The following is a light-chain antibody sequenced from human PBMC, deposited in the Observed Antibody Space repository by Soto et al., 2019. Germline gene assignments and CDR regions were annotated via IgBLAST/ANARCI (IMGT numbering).Light chain of an antibody. J-gene: IGLJ1*01. CDR1: RSDVGAYNY. CDR2: EVS. CDR3: SAYTVSRTYV. V-gene: IGLV2-14*01. Sequence: QSALTQPASVSGSPGQSIAISCTGTRSDVGAYNYVSWYQQHPGKAPKLMIYEVSNRPSGVSNRFSGSKSGNTASLTISGLQGEDEADYYCSAYTVSRTYVFGTGTKVTVL.